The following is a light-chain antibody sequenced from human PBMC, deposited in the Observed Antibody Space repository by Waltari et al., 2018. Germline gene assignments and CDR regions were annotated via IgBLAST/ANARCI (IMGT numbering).Light chain of an antibody. J-gene: IGLJ2*01. V-gene: IGLV1-44*01. CDR1: NSNIGSNT. CDR3: STWDDRLTGVV. Sequence: QSVLAQPPSASGTPGQRITISCSGSNSNIGSNTVNWYQQFPGTAPRLLIYSNNQRPSGVPDRFSASTPGSSAALAIYGLHSEDDADYYCSTWDDRLTGVVFGGGTKVTVL. CDR2: SNN.